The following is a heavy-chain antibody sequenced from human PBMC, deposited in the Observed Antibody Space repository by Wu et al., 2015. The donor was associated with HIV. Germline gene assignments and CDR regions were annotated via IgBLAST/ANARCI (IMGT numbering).Heavy chain of an antibody. CDR1: GYAFTNYD. CDR2: MNPNSGNT. V-gene: IGHV1-8*01. CDR3: ARVAGMYTSGLLVRRRDFDY. Sequence: QVQLVQSGAEVKKPGASVKVSCKASGYAFTNYDINWMRQATGQGLEWMGWMNPNSGNTGYAQKFQGRVTMTRNTSINTAYMELSSLRSEDTAVYYCARVAGMYTSGLLVRRRDFDYWGQGRWSPSP. J-gene: IGHJ4*02. D-gene: IGHD6-19*01.